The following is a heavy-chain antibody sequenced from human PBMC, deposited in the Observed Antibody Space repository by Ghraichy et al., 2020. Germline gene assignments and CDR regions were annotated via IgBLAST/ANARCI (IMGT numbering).Heavy chain of an antibody. J-gene: IGHJ6*02. CDR1: GGSFSGYF. CDR2: INHSGST. V-gene: IGHV4-34*01. Sequence: SETLSLTCAVYGGSFSGYFWTWTRQAPGKGLEWIGEINHSGSTNYNPSLKRRVTISLDTSKYQFSLNLSSVTAADTAVYYCARGPRRITIFGVISDMDVWGQGTTVTVSS. D-gene: IGHD3-3*01. CDR3: ARGPRRITIFGVISDMDV.